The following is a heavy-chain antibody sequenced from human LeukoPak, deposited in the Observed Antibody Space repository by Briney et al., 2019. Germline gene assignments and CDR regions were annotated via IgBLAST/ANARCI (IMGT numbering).Heavy chain of an antibody. CDR1: GFTFSSYW. Sequence: PGGSLRLSCAASGFTFSSYWMIWVRQVPGKGLVYVSHMNADGSITNYADSVKGRFTISRDNAKNTLYLQMDSLRAEDTALYYCGRDNYGSVDYWGQGTLVTVSS. CDR2: MNADGSIT. D-gene: IGHD3-10*01. V-gene: IGHV3-74*01. J-gene: IGHJ4*02. CDR3: GRDNYGSVDY.